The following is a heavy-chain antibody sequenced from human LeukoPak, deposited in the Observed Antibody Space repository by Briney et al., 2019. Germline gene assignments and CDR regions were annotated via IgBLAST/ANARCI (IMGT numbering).Heavy chain of an antibody. CDR2: IYSSGST. Sequence: SETLSLTCTVSGAAISTYFWSWIRQSPGKGLEWIGYIYSSGSTKYNPSLKSRVTISVDASKKQFALTLRSLAAADTAVYYCARDFWSGSVGFDPWGQGTLVTVSS. V-gene: IGHV4-59*01. J-gene: IGHJ5*02. CDR1: GAAISTYF. CDR3: ARDFWSGSVGFDP. D-gene: IGHD3-3*01.